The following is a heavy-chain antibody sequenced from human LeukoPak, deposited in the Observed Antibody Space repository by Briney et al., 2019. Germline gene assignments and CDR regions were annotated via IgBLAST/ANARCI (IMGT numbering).Heavy chain of an antibody. D-gene: IGHD4-11*01. Sequence: PGGSLRLSCAASGFTFSDYYMSWIRQAPGKGLEWVSYISSSGSTIYYADSVKGRFTISRDNAKTSLYLQMNSLRAEDTAVYYCARGRVLTTVTTRRFSDWFDPWGQGTLVTVSS. CDR3: ARGRVLTTVTTRRFSDWFDP. CDR2: ISSSGSTI. V-gene: IGHV3-11*01. CDR1: GFTFSDYY. J-gene: IGHJ5*02.